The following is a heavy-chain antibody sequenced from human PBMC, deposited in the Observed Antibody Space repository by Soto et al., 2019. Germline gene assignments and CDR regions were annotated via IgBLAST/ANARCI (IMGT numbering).Heavy chain of an antibody. CDR2: VSADGQTT. CDR3: AKEASVPSLGEFWYFDL. D-gene: IGHD3-10*01. CDR1: GFSFSKYG. J-gene: IGHJ2*01. Sequence: EVHLLESGGGLVQPGGSLRLSCAASGFSFSKYGMTWVRQAPGKGLEWVSSVSADGQTTYYAESVRGRFTISRDSSKGTLYLQMDSLRADDTAVYYCAKEASVPSLGEFWYFDLWGRGTHVTVSS. V-gene: IGHV3-23*01.